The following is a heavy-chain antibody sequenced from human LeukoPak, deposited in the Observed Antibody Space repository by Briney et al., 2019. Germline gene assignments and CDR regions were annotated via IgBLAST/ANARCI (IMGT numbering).Heavy chain of an antibody. CDR1: GGSISSSSYS. Sequence: SETLSLTCTVSGGSISSSSYSWGWIRQPPGKGLEWIGSIYYSGSAYYNPSLKSRVTISVDTSKNQFSLKLSSVTAADTAVYYCARLSGSYYYYYGMDVWGQGTTVTVSS. CDR3: ARLSGSYYYYYGMDV. D-gene: IGHD1-26*01. CDR2: IYYSGSA. J-gene: IGHJ6*02. V-gene: IGHV4-39*01.